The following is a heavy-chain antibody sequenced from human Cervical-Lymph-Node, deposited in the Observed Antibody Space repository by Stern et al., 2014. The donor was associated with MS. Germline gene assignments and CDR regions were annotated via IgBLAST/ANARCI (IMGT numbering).Heavy chain of an antibody. V-gene: IGHV5-51*03. CDR2: IYPGESAT. CDR1: GYSFTSYW. D-gene: IGHD3-22*01. J-gene: IGHJ3*02. Sequence: EVQLVESGAEVKKPGESLKISCKGSGYSFTSYWIGWVRQMPGKGLEWMGVIYPGESATSYSPSFPGQVTISADKSISTAYLQWSSLKASDTAMYYCARDTLGYDSSGYSTDAFDIWGQGTMVTVSS. CDR3: ARDTLGYDSSGYSTDAFDI.